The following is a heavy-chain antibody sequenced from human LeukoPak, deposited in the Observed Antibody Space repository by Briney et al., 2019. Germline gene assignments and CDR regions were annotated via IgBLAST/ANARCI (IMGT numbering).Heavy chain of an antibody. CDR1: GYTFTSYY. D-gene: IGHD6-13*01. J-gene: IGHJ4*02. V-gene: IGHV1-46*01. Sequence: ASVKVSCKASGYTFTSYYMHWVRQAPGQGLEGMGIINPSGGSTSYAQKFQGRVTMTRDMSTSTVYMELSSLRSEDTAIYYCAREGRGVPGAIAAVKGFDYWGQGTLVTVSS. CDR3: AREGRGVPGAIAAVKGFDY. CDR2: INPSGGST.